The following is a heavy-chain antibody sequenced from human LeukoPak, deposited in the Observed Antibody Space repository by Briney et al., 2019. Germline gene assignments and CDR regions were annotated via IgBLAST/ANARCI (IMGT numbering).Heavy chain of an antibody. J-gene: IGHJ4*02. Sequence: GGSLSLSCTASGFTFGDYGMYWVRQTPGMGLEWIGFIRSKAYGGTTESAASVKGRFTISRDDSKSIAYLQMNSLETEDTAVYYCARAWRSYYFDYWGQGTLVTVSS. CDR2: IRSKAYGGTT. CDR3: ARAWRSYYFDY. V-gene: IGHV3-49*04. D-gene: IGHD3-3*01. CDR1: GFTFGDYG.